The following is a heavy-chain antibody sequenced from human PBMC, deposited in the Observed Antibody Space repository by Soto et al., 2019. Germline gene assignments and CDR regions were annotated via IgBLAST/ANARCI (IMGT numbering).Heavy chain of an antibody. CDR3: ASFLCSSSSRYLFYGMDV. CDR2: INPNSGDT. D-gene: IGHD2-15*01. Sequence: ASVKVSCKASGYTFTGYYMHWVRQVPGQGLEWMGWINPNSGDTKYVQEFQGRVTMTRDTPISTAYMELSRLRSDDTAVYYCASFLCSSSSRYLFYGMDVWGQGTTVTVSS. CDR1: GYTFTGYY. J-gene: IGHJ6*02. V-gene: IGHV1-2*02.